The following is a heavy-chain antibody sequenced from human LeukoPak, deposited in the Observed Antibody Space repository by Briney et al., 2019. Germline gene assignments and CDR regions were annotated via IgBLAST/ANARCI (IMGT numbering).Heavy chain of an antibody. CDR2: ISHDGRDA. J-gene: IGHJ3*02. V-gene: IGHV3-30*18. Sequence: GGSLRLSCEASGFTFSRYGMIWVRQAPGKGLEWVTNISHDGRDAYYRGSVKGRFTVSRDNSKNTLYLQMSDLRAEDTAVYYCAKDHGSGSYYNADAFDIWGQGTMVTVSS. D-gene: IGHD3-10*01. CDR3: AKDHGSGSYYNADAFDI. CDR1: GFTFSRYG.